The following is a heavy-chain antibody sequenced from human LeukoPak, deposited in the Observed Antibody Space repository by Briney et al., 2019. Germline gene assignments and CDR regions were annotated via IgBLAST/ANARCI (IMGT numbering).Heavy chain of an antibody. V-gene: IGHV4-4*02. D-gene: IGHD6-13*01. CDR3: ARVQAAAGSVDY. CDR1: GGSISSSNW. Sequence: SETLSLTCTVSGGSISSSNWWSWVRQPPGKGLEWIGEIYHSGSTNYNPSLKSRVTISVDKSKNQFSLKLSSVTAADTAVYYCARVQAAAGSVDYWGQGTLVTVSS. J-gene: IGHJ4*02. CDR2: IYHSGST.